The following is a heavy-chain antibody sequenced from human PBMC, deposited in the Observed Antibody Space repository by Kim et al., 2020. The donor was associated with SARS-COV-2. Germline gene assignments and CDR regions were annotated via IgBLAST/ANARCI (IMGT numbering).Heavy chain of an antibody. CDR1: GYTLTELS. CDR2: FDPEDGET. V-gene: IGHV1-24*01. D-gene: IGHD3-3*01. Sequence: ASVTVSCKVSGYTLTELSMHWVRQAPGKGLEWMGGFDPEDGETIYAQKFQGRVTMTEDTSTDTAYMELSSLRSEDTAVYYCATGDFGYYYYGMDVWGQGTTVTVSS. CDR3: ATGDFGYYYYGMDV. J-gene: IGHJ6*02.